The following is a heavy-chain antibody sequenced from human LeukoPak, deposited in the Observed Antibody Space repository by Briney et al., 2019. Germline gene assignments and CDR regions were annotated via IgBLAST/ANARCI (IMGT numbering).Heavy chain of an antibody. J-gene: IGHJ4*02. Sequence: SQTLSLTCTVSGGSISSGGYSWSWIRQPPGKGLEWIGYIYYSGSTSYNPSLKSRVTISVDTSKNQFSLKLSSVTAADTAVYYCASSGPRKLGIWGNWGQGTLVTVSS. CDR1: GGSISSGGYS. D-gene: IGHD7-27*01. CDR3: ASSGPRKLGIWGN. V-gene: IGHV4-30-4*07. CDR2: IYYSGST.